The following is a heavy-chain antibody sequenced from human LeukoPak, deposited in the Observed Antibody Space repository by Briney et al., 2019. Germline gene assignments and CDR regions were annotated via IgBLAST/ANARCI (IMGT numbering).Heavy chain of an antibody. V-gene: IGHV3-23*01. D-gene: IGHD2-15*01. CDR1: GFTFSTYA. J-gene: IGHJ4*02. CDR2: ISASGGST. Sequence: GGSLRLSCAASGFTFSTYAMSWVRQAPGKGLEWVSGISASGGSTSYADSVKGRFTISRDNSKNTLYLQMNSLKTEDTAVYYCTPLDYWGQGTLVTVSS. CDR3: TPLDY.